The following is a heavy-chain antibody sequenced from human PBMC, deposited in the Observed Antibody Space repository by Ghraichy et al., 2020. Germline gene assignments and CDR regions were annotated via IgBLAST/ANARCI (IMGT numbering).Heavy chain of an antibody. CDR3: ATIAVAGTGSFDN. Sequence: LSLTCTVSGGSISGGGFYWSWIRQHPGKGLEWIGYSYGSGSSNYNPSLRSRVTISLDTSENEFSLRLSSVTAADTAVYYCATIAVAGTGSFDNWGQGTRVTVSS. V-gene: IGHV4-31*03. CDR2: SYGSGSS. CDR1: GGSISGGGFY. D-gene: IGHD6-19*01. J-gene: IGHJ4*02.